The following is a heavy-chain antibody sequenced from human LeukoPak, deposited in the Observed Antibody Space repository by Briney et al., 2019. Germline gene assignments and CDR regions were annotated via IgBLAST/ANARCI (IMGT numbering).Heavy chain of an antibody. J-gene: IGHJ5*01. D-gene: IGHD6-13*01. V-gene: IGHV3-23*01. CDR2: ISGAGSST. CDR3: AKHGTAYSSSWFDY. CDR1: GFTLSSYA. Sequence: GGSLRLSCAASGFTLSSYAMSWVRQAPGKGLEWVSTISGAGSSTYYADSVKGRFTISRDNSKNTLYLQMNSLRDEDTAVYNCAKHGTAYSSSWFDYWGQGALVTVSS.